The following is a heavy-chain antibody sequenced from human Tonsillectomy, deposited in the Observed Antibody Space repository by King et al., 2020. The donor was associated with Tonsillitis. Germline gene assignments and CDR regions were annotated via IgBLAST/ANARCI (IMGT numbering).Heavy chain of an antibody. J-gene: IGHJ4*02. V-gene: IGHV3-30*18. CDR3: PKERGRAVSGEPYFVDF. CDR2: ITHDGSNE. D-gene: IGHD6-19*01. CDR1: GFAFNIFG. Sequence: VQLVESGGGMVQPGRSLRLSCAASGFAFNIFGMHWVRQAPGKGLEWVAVITHDGSNENYADSVKGRFIISRDNSKSTVYLQMNGLRAKDTAVYYCPKERGRAVSGEPYFVDFWGQGTLVTVSS.